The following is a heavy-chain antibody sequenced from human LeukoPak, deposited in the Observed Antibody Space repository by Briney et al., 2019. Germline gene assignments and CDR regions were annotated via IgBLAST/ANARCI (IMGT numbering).Heavy chain of an antibody. CDR3: ARGVLGPHDY. CDR2: IYYSGST. J-gene: IGHJ4*02. CDR1: GGSISSYY. Sequence: NPSETLSLTCTVSGGSISSYYWSWIRQPPGKGLEWIGYIYYSGSTNYNPSLKSRVTISVDTSKNQFSLKLSSVTAADTAVYYCARGVLGPHDYWGQGTLVTVSS. V-gene: IGHV4-59*01.